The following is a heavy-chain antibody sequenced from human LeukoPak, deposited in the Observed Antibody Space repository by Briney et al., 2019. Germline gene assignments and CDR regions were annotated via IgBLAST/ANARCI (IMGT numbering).Heavy chain of an antibody. D-gene: IGHD3-22*01. J-gene: IGHJ4*02. V-gene: IGHV3-7*02. Sequence: GGSLRLSCAASGFTFNTYWMTWVRQAPGKGLEWVANIKQDGSEQYYVDSVKGRFTISRDNSQSTLYLQMNSLRAEDTAVYYCARARNNYDSSGFSALDYWGQGTLVTVSS. CDR3: ARARNNYDSSGFSALDY. CDR1: GFTFNTYW. CDR2: IKQDGSEQ.